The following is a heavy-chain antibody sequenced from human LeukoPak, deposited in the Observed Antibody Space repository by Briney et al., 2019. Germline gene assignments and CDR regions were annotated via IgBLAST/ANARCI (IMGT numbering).Heavy chain of an antibody. CDR3: ARDRRAMVRGVITNYFDY. Sequence: ASVKVSCKASGYTFTGYYMHWVRQAPGQGLEWMGWINPNSGGTNYAQKFQGRVTMTRDTSISTAYMELSRLRSDDTAVYYCARDRRAMVRGVITNYFDYWGQGTLVTVSS. V-gene: IGHV1-2*02. D-gene: IGHD3-10*01. J-gene: IGHJ4*02. CDR1: GYTFTGYY. CDR2: INPNSGGT.